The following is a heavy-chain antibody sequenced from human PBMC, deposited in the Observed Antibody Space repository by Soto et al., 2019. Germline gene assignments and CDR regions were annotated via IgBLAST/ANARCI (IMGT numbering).Heavy chain of an antibody. Sequence: QVQLVQSGAEVRKPGASVKVSCEASGYTFTTYDISWVRQAPGQGLEWLGWISAYSGDKKYAQKFQGRVTMTTDTSTITAYMEPRSLRSDDTAIYYCTRTPRGAGTFDYWGQGTLVTVSS. CDR1: GYTFTTYD. V-gene: IGHV1-18*01. D-gene: IGHD2-15*01. CDR3: TRTPRGAGTFDY. CDR2: ISAYSGDK. J-gene: IGHJ4*02.